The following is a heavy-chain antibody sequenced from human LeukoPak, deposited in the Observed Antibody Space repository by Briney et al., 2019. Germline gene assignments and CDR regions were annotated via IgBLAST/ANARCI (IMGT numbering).Heavy chain of an antibody. Sequence: GGSLRLSCAASGFTFSSYAMSWVRQAPGKGLEWVSAISGSGGSTYYADSGKGRFTISRDNSKNTLNLQKNSLRAEDTAVYYCAKSDHGFWYFDLWGRGTLVPVSS. J-gene: IGHJ2*01. CDR3: AKSDHGFWYFDL. V-gene: IGHV3-23*01. CDR2: ISGSGGST. CDR1: GFTFSSYA. D-gene: IGHD1-14*01.